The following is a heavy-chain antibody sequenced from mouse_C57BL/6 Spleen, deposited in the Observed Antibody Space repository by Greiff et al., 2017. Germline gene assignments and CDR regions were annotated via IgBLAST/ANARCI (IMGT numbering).Heavy chain of an antibody. V-gene: IGHV1-50*01. D-gene: IGHD1-1*01. CDR3: ARGDGSSAY. CDR1: GYTFTSYC. CDR2: IDPSDSYT. J-gene: IGHJ3*01. Sequence: VQLQQPGAELVKPGASVKLSCKASGYTFTSYCMQWVKQRPGQGLEWIGEIDPSDSYTNYNQKFKGKATMTVDTSSSTAYMQLSSLTSEDSAVYYCARGDGSSAYWGQGTLVTVSA.